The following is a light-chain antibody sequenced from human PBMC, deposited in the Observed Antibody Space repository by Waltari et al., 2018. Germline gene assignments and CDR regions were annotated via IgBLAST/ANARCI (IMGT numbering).Light chain of an antibody. Sequence: QPALTQPAPGSGSPGQSIPIPRPGTSSDGGRYNFVPWYQPHPGKAPQPLIYEVTKRPLGVSDRFSGSKSDNTASLTISGLQAEDEADYYCFSYAGSSTFKFGGGTMLTVL. CDR2: EVT. CDR1: SSDGGRYNF. J-gene: IGLJ2*01. V-gene: IGLV2-23*02. CDR3: FSYAGSSTFK.